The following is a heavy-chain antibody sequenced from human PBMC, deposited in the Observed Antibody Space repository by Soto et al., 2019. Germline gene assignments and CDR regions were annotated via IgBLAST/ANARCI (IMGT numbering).Heavy chain of an antibody. V-gene: IGHV1-18*01. CDR2: ISGFNGQT. CDR3: ARVDPRGVAVLRYY. CDR1: GNTFASHG. Sequence: AAVKVSWKSSGNTFASHGFSWVRQAPGQGLEWMGWISGFNGQTNYALKFQGRVTLTTDTSTSTAYMELRSLRSDDTAVYFCARVDPRGVAVLRYYRGKGTLVTV. D-gene: IGHD6-19*01. J-gene: IGHJ4*02.